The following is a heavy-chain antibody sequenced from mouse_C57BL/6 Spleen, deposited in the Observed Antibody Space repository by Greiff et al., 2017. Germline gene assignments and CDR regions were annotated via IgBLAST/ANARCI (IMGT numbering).Heavy chain of an antibody. CDR3: ARHGLLQDAMDY. CDR2: FYPGSGSI. Sequence: QVQLQQSGAELVKPGASVKLSCKASGYTFTEYTIHWVKQRSGLGLEWIGWFYPGSGSIKYNEKFKDKATLTADKSSRTVYMELSRLTSEDYAVYFCARHGLLQDAMDYWGQGTSVNVYS. V-gene: IGHV1-62-2*01. D-gene: IGHD2-3*01. J-gene: IGHJ4*01. CDR1: GYTFTEYT.